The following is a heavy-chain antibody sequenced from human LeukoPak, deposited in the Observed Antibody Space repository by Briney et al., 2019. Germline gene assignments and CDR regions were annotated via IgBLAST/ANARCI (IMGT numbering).Heavy chain of an antibody. CDR2: INHSGST. V-gene: IGHV4-34*01. Sequence: SETLSLTCAVYGGSFSGYYWSWIRQPPGKGLEWIGEINHSGSTNYNPSLKSRVTISVDTSKNQFSLKLSSVTAADTAVYYCARGHINFDYWGQGTLVTVSS. CDR1: GGSFSGYY. CDR3: ARGHINFDY. J-gene: IGHJ4*02.